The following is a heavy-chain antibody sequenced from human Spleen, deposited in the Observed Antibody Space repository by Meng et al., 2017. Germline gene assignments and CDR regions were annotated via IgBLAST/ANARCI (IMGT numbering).Heavy chain of an antibody. CDR2: IYYSGST. CDR1: GGSINSGDYY. D-gene: IGHD6-19*01. V-gene: IGHV4-31*01. Sequence: VQLHDAGPGLVKPSQTLSLTCTVSGGSINSGDYYWSWIRQHPGKGLEWIGYIYYSGSTYYNPSLKSLVTISVDPSKNQFSLMVSSVTAADTAVYYCASSGWYRGPNYFDYWGQGTLVTVSS. J-gene: IGHJ4*01. CDR3: ASSGWYRGPNYFDY.